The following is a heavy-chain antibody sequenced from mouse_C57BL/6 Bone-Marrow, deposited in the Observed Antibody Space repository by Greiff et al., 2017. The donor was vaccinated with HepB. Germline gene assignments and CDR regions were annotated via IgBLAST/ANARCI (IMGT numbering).Heavy chain of an antibody. CDR2: ISSGGSYT. J-gene: IGHJ4*01. CDR3: ARQRGHYAMDY. Sequence: EVKLVESGGDLVKPGGSLKLSCAASGFTFSSYGMSWVRQTPDKRLEWVATISSGGSYTYYPDSVKGRFTISRDNAKNTLYLQMSSLKSEDTAMYYCARQRGHYAMDYWGQGTSVTVSS. CDR1: GFTFSSYG. V-gene: IGHV5-6*01.